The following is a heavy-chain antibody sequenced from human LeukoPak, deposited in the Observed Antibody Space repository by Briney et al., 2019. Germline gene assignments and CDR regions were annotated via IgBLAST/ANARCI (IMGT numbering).Heavy chain of an antibody. V-gene: IGHV1-24*01. CDR1: GYTLTELS. CDR3: ATGVITMVRGALDY. Sequence: ASVTVSCKVSGYTLTELSMHWVRQAPGKGLEWMGGFDPEDGETIYAQKFQGRVTMTEDTSTDTAYMELSSLRSEDTAVYYCATGVITMVRGALDYWGQGTLVTVSS. D-gene: IGHD3-10*01. J-gene: IGHJ4*02. CDR2: FDPEDGET.